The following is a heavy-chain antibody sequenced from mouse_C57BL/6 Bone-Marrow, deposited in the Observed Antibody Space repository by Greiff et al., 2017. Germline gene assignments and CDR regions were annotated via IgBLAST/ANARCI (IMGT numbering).Heavy chain of an antibody. CDR2: IDPEDGDT. CDR3: TTHYGYEDAMDY. J-gene: IGHJ4*01. D-gene: IGHD2-2*01. Sequence: EVQLQQSGAELVRPGASVRLSCTASGFNIKDYYIHWVKQRPEQGLEWIGRIDPEDGDTEYAPKFQGKATMTADTSSNTAYLQLSSLTSEDTAVYYCTTHYGYEDAMDYWGQGTSGTVSS. V-gene: IGHV14-1*01. CDR1: GFNIKDYY.